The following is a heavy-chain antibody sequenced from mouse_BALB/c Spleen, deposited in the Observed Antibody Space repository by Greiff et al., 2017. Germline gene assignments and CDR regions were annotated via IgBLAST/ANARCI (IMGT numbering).Heavy chain of an antibody. D-gene: IGHD2-2*01. CDR3: AREGVGYYYAMDY. CDR2: ISSGSSTI. V-gene: IGHV5-17*02. Sequence: EVKLVESGGGLVQPGGSRKLSCAASGFTFSSFGMHWVRQAPEKGLEWVAYISSGSSTIYYADTVKGRFTISRDNPKNTLFLQMTSLRSEDTAMYYCAREGVGYYYAMDYWGQGTSVTVSS. CDR1: GFTFSSFG. J-gene: IGHJ4*01.